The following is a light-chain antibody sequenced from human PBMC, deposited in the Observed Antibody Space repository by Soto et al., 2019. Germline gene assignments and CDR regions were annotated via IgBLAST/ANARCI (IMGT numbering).Light chain of an antibody. Sequence: EIVMTQSPGTLSVSPGERATLTCRANQNIRSNLAWHQQKPGQAPKLLIYGASTRATGVPARFSGSGSGTEFTLTISSLQSEDFAVYYCQQYNNWPPLTFGQGTKVEIK. CDR1: QNIRSN. CDR3: QQYNNWPPLT. J-gene: IGKJ1*01. CDR2: GAS. V-gene: IGKV3-15*01.